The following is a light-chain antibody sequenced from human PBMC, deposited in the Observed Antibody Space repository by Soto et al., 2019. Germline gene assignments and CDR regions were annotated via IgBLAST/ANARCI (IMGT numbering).Light chain of an antibody. CDR3: CSYAGNGAWV. J-gene: IGLJ3*02. CDR1: SSDVGAYNY. Sequence: QSVLTQPASVSGSPGQSITISCTGTSSDVGAYNYVSWYQQHPDKAPKLMIFEVSDRPSGVSNRFSGSNSGNTASLTISGLQAEDEADFFCCSYAGNGAWVFGGGTKVTVL. V-gene: IGLV2-14*01. CDR2: EVS.